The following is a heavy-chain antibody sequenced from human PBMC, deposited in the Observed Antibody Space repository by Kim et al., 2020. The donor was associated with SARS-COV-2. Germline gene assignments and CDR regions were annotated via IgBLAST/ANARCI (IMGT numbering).Heavy chain of an antibody. D-gene: IGHD4-17*01. CDR2: IKQDGSEK. V-gene: IGHV3-7*01. CDR1: GFTFSSYW. Sequence: GGSLRLSCAASGFTFSSYWMSWVRQAPGKGLEWVANIKQDGSEKYYVDSVKGRFTISRDNAKNSLYLQMNSLRAEDTAVYYCARGGPYGDYVGGDYWGQGTLVTVSS. J-gene: IGHJ4*02. CDR3: ARGGPYGDYVGGDY.